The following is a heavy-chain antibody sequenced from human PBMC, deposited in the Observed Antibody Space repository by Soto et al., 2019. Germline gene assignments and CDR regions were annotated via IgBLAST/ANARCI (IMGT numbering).Heavy chain of an antibody. J-gene: IGHJ4*02. CDR2: IWYDGSNK. CDR1: GFTFSSYG. CDR3: ARAPGTYHFDY. V-gene: IGHV3-33*01. D-gene: IGHD1-1*01. Sequence: QVQLVESGGGVVQPGRSLRLSCAASGFTFSSYGMHWVRQAPGKGLEWVAAIWYDGSNKYYADSVKGRFTISRDNSKNTLYLQMNSLRAEDTAVYYCARAPGTYHFDYWGQGTLVTVSS.